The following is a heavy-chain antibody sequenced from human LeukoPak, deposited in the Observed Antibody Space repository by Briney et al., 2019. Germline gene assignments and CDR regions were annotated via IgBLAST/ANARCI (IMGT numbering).Heavy chain of an antibody. J-gene: IGHJ5*02. CDR1: GYSYTNYW. CDR2: IDPSDSYI. V-gene: IGHV5-10-1*04. Sequence: GESLKISCKGSGYSYTNYWISWVRQMPGKGLEWMGRIDPSDSYINHSPSFQGQVTISADKSISTAYLQWSSLKASDTAMYYCARLKVRRGSWFDPWGQGTLVTVSS. D-gene: IGHD2-15*01. CDR3: ARLKVRRGSWFDP.